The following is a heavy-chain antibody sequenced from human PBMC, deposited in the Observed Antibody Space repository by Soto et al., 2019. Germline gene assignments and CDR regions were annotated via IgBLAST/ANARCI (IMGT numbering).Heavy chain of an antibody. V-gene: IGHV3-15*07. Sequence: EVQLVESGGGLVQPGGSLRLSCAASGFTFSNAWMNWVRQAPGKGLEWVGRIKRKADGGTTDYAAPVKGRLTISRDDSKNTLYLQMNSGKTEDTDLDDCTTGNIAAAHCDYWGQGTLVTVSS. D-gene: IGHD6-13*01. CDR1: GFTFSNAW. CDR2: IKRKADGGTT. CDR3: TTGNIAAAHCDY. J-gene: IGHJ4*02.